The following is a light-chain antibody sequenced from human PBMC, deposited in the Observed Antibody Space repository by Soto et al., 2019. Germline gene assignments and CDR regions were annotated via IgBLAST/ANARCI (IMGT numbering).Light chain of an antibody. CDR1: SSDVGGYND. J-gene: IGLJ2*01. Sequence: QSALTQPASVSGSPGPSITISCTGTSSDVGGYNDVSWYQQHPGKAPKLMIYVVSNRPSGVSNRFSGSKSGNTASLTISGLQAEDEAEYYCSSYTSSSTLVFGGGTKLTVL. CDR2: VVS. CDR3: SSYTSSSTLV. V-gene: IGLV2-14*01.